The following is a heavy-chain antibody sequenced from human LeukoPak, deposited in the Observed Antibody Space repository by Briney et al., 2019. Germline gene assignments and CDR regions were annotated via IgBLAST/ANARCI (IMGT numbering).Heavy chain of an antibody. CDR2: ISYDGSNK. D-gene: IGHD4-23*01. Sequence: GGSLRLSCAASGFTFSSYGMHWVRQAPGKGLEWVAVISYDGSNKYYADSVKGRFTISRDNSKNTLYLQMNSLRAEDTAVYYCARGGLGNFDWGQGTLVTVSS. CDR3: ARGGLGNFD. V-gene: IGHV3-30*03. CDR1: GFTFSSYG. J-gene: IGHJ4*02.